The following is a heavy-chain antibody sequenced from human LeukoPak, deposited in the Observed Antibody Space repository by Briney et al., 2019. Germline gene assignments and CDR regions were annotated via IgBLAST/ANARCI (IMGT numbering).Heavy chain of an antibody. CDR2: ISGSGSST. CDR1: GFTFSSYA. Sequence: PGGSLRLSCAASGFTFSSYALNWVRQAPGKGLEWVAAISGSGSSTYYADSVRGRFTISRDNSKNTLFLQMNSLRAEDTAVYYCAKTRITMIVVPLAPFDYWGQGTLVTVSS. CDR3: AKTRITMIVVPLAPFDY. J-gene: IGHJ4*02. D-gene: IGHD3-22*01. V-gene: IGHV3-23*01.